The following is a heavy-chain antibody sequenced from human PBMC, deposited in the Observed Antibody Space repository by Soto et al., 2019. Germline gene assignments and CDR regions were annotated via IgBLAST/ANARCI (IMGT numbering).Heavy chain of an antibody. V-gene: IGHV3-30-3*01. CDR2: ISYDGSNK. Sequence: QVQLVESGGGVVQPGRSLRLSCAASGFTFSSYAMHWVRQAPGKGLEWVAVISYDGSNKYYADSVKGRFTISRDNSKNTLYTQMNSLRAEDTAVYYCARDANYYDMPWYGMDVWGQGTTVTVSS. CDR1: GFTFSSYA. D-gene: IGHD3-22*01. CDR3: ARDANYYDMPWYGMDV. J-gene: IGHJ6*02.